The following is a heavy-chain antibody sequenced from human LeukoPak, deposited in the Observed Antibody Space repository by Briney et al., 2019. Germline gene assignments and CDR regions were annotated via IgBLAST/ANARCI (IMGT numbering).Heavy chain of an antibody. D-gene: IGHD6-13*01. V-gene: IGHV4-34*01. Sequence: PSETLSLTCAVYGGSFSGYYWSWIRQPPGKGLEWIGEINHSGSTNYNPSLKSRVTISVDTSKNQFSLKLSSVTAADTAVYYCARGVRAAAGIIFHYWGQGTLVTVSS. J-gene: IGHJ4*02. CDR2: INHSGST. CDR3: ARGVRAAAGIIFHY. CDR1: GGSFSGYY.